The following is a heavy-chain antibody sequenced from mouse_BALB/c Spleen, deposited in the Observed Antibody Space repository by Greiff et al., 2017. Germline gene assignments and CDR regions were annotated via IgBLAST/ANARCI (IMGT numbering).Heavy chain of an antibody. V-gene: IGHV3-8*02. CDR2: ISYSGST. Sequence: EVKLQESGPSLVKPSQTLSLTCSVTGDSITSGYWNWIRKFPGNKLEYMGYISYSGSTYYNPSLKSRISITRDTSKNQYYLQLNSVTTEDTATYYCARITTGPGYFDYWGQGTTLTVSS. J-gene: IGHJ2*01. D-gene: IGHD1-1*01. CDR3: ARITTGPGYFDY. CDR1: GDSITSGY.